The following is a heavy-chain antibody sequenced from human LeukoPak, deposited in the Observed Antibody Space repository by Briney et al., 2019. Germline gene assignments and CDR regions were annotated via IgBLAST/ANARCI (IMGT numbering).Heavy chain of an antibody. V-gene: IGHV4-30-2*01. D-gene: IGHD4-23*01. J-gene: IGHJ6*02. CDR2: IYYSGST. CDR3: AREEGYGGKARYGMDV. CDR1: GGSISSGGYS. Sequence: SETLSLTCAVSGGSISSGGYSWSWIRQPPGKGPEWIGYIYYSGSTYYNPSLKSRVTISVDTSKNQFSLKLSSVTAADTAVYYCAREEGYGGKARYGMDVWGQGTTVTVSS.